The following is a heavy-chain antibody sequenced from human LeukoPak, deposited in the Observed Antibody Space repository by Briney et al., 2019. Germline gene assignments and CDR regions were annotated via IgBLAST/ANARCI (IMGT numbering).Heavy chain of an antibody. CDR2: ISAYNGNT. CDR3: ARDPLVGGVIVRDY. Sequence: ASVKVSCKASGYTFTSYGISWVRQAPGQGLEWMGWISAYNGNTNYAQKLQGRVTMTTDTSTSTAYMELRSLRSGDTAVYYCARDPLVGGVIVRDYWGQGTLVTVSS. V-gene: IGHV1-18*01. D-gene: IGHD3-16*02. J-gene: IGHJ4*02. CDR1: GYTFTSYG.